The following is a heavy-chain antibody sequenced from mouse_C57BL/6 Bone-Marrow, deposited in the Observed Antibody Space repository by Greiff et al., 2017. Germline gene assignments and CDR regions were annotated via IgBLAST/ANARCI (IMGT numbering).Heavy chain of an antibody. Sequence: VMLVESGPELVKPGASVKLSCKASGYTFTSYDISWVKQRPGQGLEWIGWIYPRDGSTKYNEKFKGKATLTVDTSYSTAYMELHSLTSEDSAVYFGARLEFDGSSGYWYFDGWGTGTTVTVSS. CDR1: GYTFTSYD. CDR3: ARLEFDGSSGYWYFDG. D-gene: IGHD1-1*01. V-gene: IGHV1-85*01. J-gene: IGHJ1*03. CDR2: IYPRDGST.